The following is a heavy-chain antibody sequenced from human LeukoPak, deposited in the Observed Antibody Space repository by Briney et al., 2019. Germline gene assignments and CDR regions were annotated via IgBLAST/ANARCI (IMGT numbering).Heavy chain of an antibody. CDR3: ARAWALITMVRGVIDY. J-gene: IGHJ4*02. V-gene: IGHV4-31*03. D-gene: IGHD3-10*01. CDR1: GGSISSGGYY. Sequence: SQTLSLTCTVSGGSISSGGYYWSWIRQHPGKGLEWIGYIYYSGSTCYNPSLKSRVTISVDTSKNQFSLKLSSVTAADTAVYYCARAWALITMVRGVIDYWGQGTLVTVSS. CDR2: IYYSGST.